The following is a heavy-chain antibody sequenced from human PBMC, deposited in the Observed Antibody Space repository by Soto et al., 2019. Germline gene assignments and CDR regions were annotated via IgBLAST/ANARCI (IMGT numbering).Heavy chain of an antibody. CDR1: GGSISSSDL. CDR3: ARGIKYGDYSRWFDP. V-gene: IGHV4-4*02. J-gene: IGHJ5*02. Sequence: PSETLSLTCAVSGGSISSSDLWSWVRQPPGKGLEWIGEIYHSGSTNYNPSLKSRVTISVDMSKNQFSLKLTSVTAADTAVYYCARGIKYGDYSRWFDPWGPGTLVTVSS. CDR2: IYHSGST. D-gene: IGHD4-17*01.